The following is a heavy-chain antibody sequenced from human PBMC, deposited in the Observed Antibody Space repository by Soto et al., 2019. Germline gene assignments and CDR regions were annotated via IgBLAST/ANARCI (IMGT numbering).Heavy chain of an antibody. J-gene: IGHJ6*02. Sequence: QVQLVQSGAEVKKPGSSVKVSCKASGGTFSSYAISWVRQAPGQGLEWMGGIIPSCGTANYAQKFQGRVTITAEESTSTAYLELSSLGSEDTAVYYCAREEAAAGTDYYYYGMDVWGQGTTVTVSS. CDR1: GGTFSSYA. CDR3: AREEAAAGTDYYYYGMDV. D-gene: IGHD6-13*01. CDR2: IIPSCGTA. V-gene: IGHV1-69*01.